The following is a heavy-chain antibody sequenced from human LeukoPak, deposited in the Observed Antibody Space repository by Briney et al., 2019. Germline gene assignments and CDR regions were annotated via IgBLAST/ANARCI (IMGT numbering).Heavy chain of an antibody. CDR2: IGSSTATV. CDR3: ARRSPDDYYYYMDV. J-gene: IGHJ6*03. V-gene: IGHV3-48*01. Sequence: GGSLRLSCTASGFIFSNYKMNWVRQTPGKGLEWVSFIGSSTATVYYADSVKGRFTISRDNAKYSLYLQMNSLTVEDTAVYYCARRSPDDYYYYMDVWGEGTTVTVSS. CDR1: GFIFSNYK.